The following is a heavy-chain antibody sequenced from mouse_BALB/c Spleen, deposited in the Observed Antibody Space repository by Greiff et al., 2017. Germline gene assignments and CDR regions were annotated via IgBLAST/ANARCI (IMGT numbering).Heavy chain of an antibody. Sequence: QVHVMQSGAELVRPGHSVKVSCKASGYTFTNYFIEWVKQRPGQGLEWIGVINPGSGGTNYNEKFKGKATLTADKSSSTAYKQLSSLTSDDTAVYVCARGGGISRFAYWGQGTLVTVSA. D-gene: IGHD1-3*01. CDR3: ARGGGISRFAY. V-gene: IGHV1-54*01. J-gene: IGHJ3*01. CDR1: GYTFTNYF. CDR2: INPGSGGT.